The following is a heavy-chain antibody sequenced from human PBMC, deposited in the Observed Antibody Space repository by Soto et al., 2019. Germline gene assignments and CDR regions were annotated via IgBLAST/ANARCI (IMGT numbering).Heavy chain of an antibody. J-gene: IGHJ4*02. V-gene: IGHV3-48*04. CDR2: ISSSSSTI. Sequence: GGSLRLSCAASGFTFSSYSMNWVRQAPGKGLEWVSYISSSSSTIYYADSVKGRFTISRDNAKNTLYLQLNSLRAEDTAVYYCAAGGRWSLDYCGQGTLVTVSS. D-gene: IGHD2-8*01. CDR1: GFTFSSYS. CDR3: AAGGRWSLDY.